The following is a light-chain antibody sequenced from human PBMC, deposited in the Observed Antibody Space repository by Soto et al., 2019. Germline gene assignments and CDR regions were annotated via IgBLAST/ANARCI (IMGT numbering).Light chain of an antibody. J-gene: IGLJ1*01. V-gene: IGLV2-14*01. CDR3: ISYTGSSTSYV. Sequence: QSFLTHPASLSGSPGQSITISCSGTRSDIGSYNYVAWYQQFPGKTPKILIYGVSNRPSGVSSRFSGSKSGNTASLTISGLQAEDEADYYCISYTGSSTSYVFGSWTKV. CDR2: GVS. CDR1: RSDIGSYNY.